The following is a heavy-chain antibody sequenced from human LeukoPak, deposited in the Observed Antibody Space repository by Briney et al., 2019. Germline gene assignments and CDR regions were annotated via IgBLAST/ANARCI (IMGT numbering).Heavy chain of an antibody. Sequence: GASVKVSCKASGYTFTSYDINWVRQATGQGLEWMGWMNPNSGNTGYAQTFQGRVTMTRNTSISTAYMELSSLRSEDTAVYYCARGRSGRATIFGVVISAYGSGSYRFDYWGQGTLVTASS. CDR3: ARGRSGRATIFGVVISAYGSGSYRFDY. CDR2: MNPNSGNT. J-gene: IGHJ4*02. V-gene: IGHV1-8*01. D-gene: IGHD3-3*01. CDR1: GYTFTSYD.